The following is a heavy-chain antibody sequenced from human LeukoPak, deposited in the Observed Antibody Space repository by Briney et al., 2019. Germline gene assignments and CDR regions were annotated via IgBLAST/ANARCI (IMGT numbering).Heavy chain of an antibody. CDR1: GESFSSYY. J-gene: IGHJ4*02. CDR2: INHSGNT. Sequence: SETLSLTCAVYGESFSSYYWSWISQPPGKWLEWIGEINHSGNTNYNPSLKSRVTISVDTSKNQFSLRLSSVTAADTAVYYCARVDGDGYNIPDYWGQGTLVTVSS. D-gene: IGHD5-24*01. V-gene: IGHV4-34*01. CDR3: ARVDGDGYNIPDY.